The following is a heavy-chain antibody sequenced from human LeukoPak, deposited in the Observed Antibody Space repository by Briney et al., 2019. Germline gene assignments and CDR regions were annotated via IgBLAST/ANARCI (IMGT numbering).Heavy chain of an antibody. CDR2: ISGSTRTI. J-gene: IGHJ6*03. CDR3: ARDPLRWLQNNYYYYYMDV. CDR1: GFTFSGYG. V-gene: IGHV3-48*02. D-gene: IGHD5-24*01. Sequence: GGSLRLSCAASGFTFSGYGMNWVRQAPGKGLEWVSYISGSTRTIYDADSVKGRVTISRDNAKNSLYLQMNSLRDEDTAVYYCARDPLRWLQNNYYYYYMDVWGKGTTVTVSS.